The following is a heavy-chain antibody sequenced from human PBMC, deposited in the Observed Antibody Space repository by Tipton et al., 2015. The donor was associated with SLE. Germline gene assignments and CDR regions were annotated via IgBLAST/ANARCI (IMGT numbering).Heavy chain of an antibody. Sequence: SLRLSCAASGFTFSDYYMSWIRQAPGKGLEWVSYISSSSSYTNYADSVKGRFTISRDNAKNSLYLQMNSLRAEDTAVYYCALDSGYSYGGVAFDIWGQGTMVTVSS. D-gene: IGHD5-18*01. CDR1: GFTFSDYY. CDR3: ALDSGYSYGGVAFDI. V-gene: IGHV3-11*03. J-gene: IGHJ3*02. CDR2: ISSSSSYT.